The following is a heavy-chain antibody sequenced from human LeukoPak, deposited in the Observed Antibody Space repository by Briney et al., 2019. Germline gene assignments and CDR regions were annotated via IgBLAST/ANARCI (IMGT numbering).Heavy chain of an antibody. CDR3: ARGYYDTDY. V-gene: IGHV3-30*04. Sequence: GGSLRLSCAASGFTFSSYAMHWVRQAPGKGLEWVAVISYDGSNKYYADSVMGRFTISRDNSKNTLYLQMNSLRAEDTAVYYCARGYYDTDYWGQGTLVTVSS. D-gene: IGHD3-22*01. CDR1: GFTFSSYA. CDR2: ISYDGSNK. J-gene: IGHJ4*02.